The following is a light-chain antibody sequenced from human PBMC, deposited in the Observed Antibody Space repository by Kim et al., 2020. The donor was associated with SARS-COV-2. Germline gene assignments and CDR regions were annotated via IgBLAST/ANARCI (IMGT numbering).Light chain of an antibody. CDR2: EDD. J-gene: IGLJ2*01. CDR1: SGSIDDNY. Sequence: GKTITISCTRSSGSIDDNYVQWYQRRPGGVPTTVIYEDDQRPSGVSDRLSGSIDNSSNSASLTISGLKTEDEADYYCQSYNRSNVIFGGGTQLTVL. V-gene: IGLV6-57*03. CDR3: QSYNRSNVI.